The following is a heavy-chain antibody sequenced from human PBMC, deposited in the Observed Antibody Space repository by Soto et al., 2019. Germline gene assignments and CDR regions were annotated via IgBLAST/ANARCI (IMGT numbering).Heavy chain of an antibody. Sequence: PSETLSLTCAVSGYSITSGDYWGWIRQPPGKGLEWIGSIYHSGSTYYNPSLKSRVTISVDTPQKLFSLKLSSVTAADTAVYYCARLAYSYSGYDETYFAYWGQGTLVTVSS. V-gene: IGHV4-38-2*01. CDR1: GYSITSGDY. CDR3: ARLAYSYSGYDETYFAY. CDR2: IYHSGST. J-gene: IGHJ4*02. D-gene: IGHD5-12*01.